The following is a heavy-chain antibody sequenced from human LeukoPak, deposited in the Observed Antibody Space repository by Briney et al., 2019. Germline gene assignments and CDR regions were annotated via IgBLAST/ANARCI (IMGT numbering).Heavy chain of an antibody. J-gene: IGHJ4*02. CDR2: INPNSGGT. Sequence: ASAKVSCKASGYTFTGYYMHWVRQAPGQGLEWMGWINPNSGGTNYAQKFQGRVTMTRDTSISTAYMELSRLRSDDTAVYYCARDGPAAIQYFDYWGQGTLVTVSS. V-gene: IGHV1-2*02. CDR3: ARDGPAAIQYFDY. CDR1: GYTFTGYY. D-gene: IGHD2-2*02.